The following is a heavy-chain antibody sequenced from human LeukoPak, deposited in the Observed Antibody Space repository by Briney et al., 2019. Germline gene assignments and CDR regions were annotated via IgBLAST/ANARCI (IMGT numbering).Heavy chain of an antibody. J-gene: IGHJ3*02. D-gene: IGHD1-1*01. Sequence: SETLSLTCAVYGGSFSDYYWTWIRQSPGRGLEWIGEINHSGSTNYNSSLKSRVTILVDTTNSQFSLRLNSVTAADTAVYYCAREADWNDVGAFDIWGQGTMVTVSS. CDR2: INHSGST. V-gene: IGHV4-34*01. CDR3: AREADWNDVGAFDI. CDR1: GGSFSDYY.